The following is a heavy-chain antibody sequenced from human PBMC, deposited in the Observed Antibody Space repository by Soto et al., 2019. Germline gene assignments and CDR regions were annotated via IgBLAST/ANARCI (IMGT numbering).Heavy chain of an antibody. Sequence: QVQLQESGPGLVRPSETLSLTCTVSGGSFSSYYWTWIRQSPGKGLEWIGYIYYSGSTDYNPSLRGRLARSIDTSKNQFSLRLNSMTAADTAVYSSAGRDCSGTNCYYLDYYYMDVWGKGTTVTVSS. D-gene: IGHD2-2*01. V-gene: IGHV4-59*08. J-gene: IGHJ6*03. CDR1: GGSFSSYY. CDR2: IYYSGST. CDR3: AGRDCSGTNCYYLDYYYMDV.